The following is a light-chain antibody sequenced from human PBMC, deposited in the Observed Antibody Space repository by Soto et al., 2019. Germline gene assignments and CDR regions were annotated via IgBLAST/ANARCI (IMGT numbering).Light chain of an antibody. CDR1: QSVGSSY. Sequence: EIVLTQSPGTLSLSPGERATLSCRASQSVGSSYLAWYQQKPGQAPRLLIYGASSRATGIPDRFSGSGSGTDSTLTISRLEPEDFAVYDCQQYGSSPTWTCGQGTKVEI. J-gene: IGKJ1*01. CDR2: GAS. CDR3: QQYGSSPTWT. V-gene: IGKV3-20*01.